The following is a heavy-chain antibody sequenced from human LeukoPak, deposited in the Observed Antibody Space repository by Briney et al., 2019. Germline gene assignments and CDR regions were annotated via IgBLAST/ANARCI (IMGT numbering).Heavy chain of an antibody. CDR1: GGSISSSSYY. Sequence: SETLSLTCTASGGSISSSSYYWGWIRQSPGKGLEWVGSINYRGRAYYNPSLKSRVTISADTSNQFSLKLSTVTAADTAVYYCAKDGSDNWGLFDSWGQGTLVTVSS. V-gene: IGHV4-39*07. D-gene: IGHD1-1*01. CDR2: INYRGRA. CDR3: AKDGSDNWGLFDS. J-gene: IGHJ4*02.